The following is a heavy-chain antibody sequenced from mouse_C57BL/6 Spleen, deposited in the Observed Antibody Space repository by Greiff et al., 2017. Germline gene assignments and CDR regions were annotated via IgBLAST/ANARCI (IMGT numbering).Heavy chain of an antibody. J-gene: IGHJ4*01. D-gene: IGHD2-4*01. CDR1: GYSITSGYY. CDR2: ISYDGSN. CDR3: AREGGYDYDGYAMDY. Sequence: ESGPGLVKPSQSLSLTCSVTGYSITSGYYWNWIRQFPGNKLEWMGYISYDGSNNYNPSLKNRISITRDTSKNQFFLKLNSVTTEDTATYYCAREGGYDYDGYAMDYWGQGTSVTVSS. V-gene: IGHV3-6*01.